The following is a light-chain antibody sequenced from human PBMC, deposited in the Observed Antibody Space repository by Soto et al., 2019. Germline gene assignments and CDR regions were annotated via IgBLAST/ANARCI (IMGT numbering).Light chain of an antibody. CDR1: SSDIGGYNS. CDR3: VTYAPIVNLWSV. J-gene: IGLJ1*01. V-gene: IGLV2-14*01. Sequence: SVLTQPASVSGSPGQSITISCTGTSSDIGGYNSVSWYQQHPGRAPRLIIYEVTNRPSGVSNRFSASKSGNTASLTISGLQAEAEADDYCVTYAPIVNLWSVFASGTKVTLL. CDR2: EVT.